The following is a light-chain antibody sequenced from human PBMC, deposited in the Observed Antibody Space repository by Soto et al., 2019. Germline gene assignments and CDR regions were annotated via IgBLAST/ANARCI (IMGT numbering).Light chain of an antibody. V-gene: IGKV1-33*01. Sequence: DIQMTQSPSSLSASVGDRVTITCQASQGISNYLNWYQQKPGKAPKLLIYDASNLETGVPSRFSGSGSGTEFTFTISSLRPEYIATYYCQQDDNHAFTFGPGTKVDIK. J-gene: IGKJ3*01. CDR3: QQDDNHAFT. CDR1: QGISNY. CDR2: DAS.